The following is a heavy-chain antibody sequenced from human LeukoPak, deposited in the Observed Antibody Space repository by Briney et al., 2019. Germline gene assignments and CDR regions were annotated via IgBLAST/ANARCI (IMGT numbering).Heavy chain of an antibody. CDR3: AKPSSGEHISRGMDV. J-gene: IGHJ6*02. CDR1: GFTFSSYG. D-gene: IGHD3-10*01. CDR2: ISYDGSNK. Sequence: GGSLRLSCAASGFTFSSYGMHWVRQAPGKGLEWVAVISYDGSNKYYADSVKGRFTISRDNSKNTLYLQMNSLRAEDTAVYYCAKPSSGEHISRGMDVWGQGTTVTVSS. V-gene: IGHV3-30*18.